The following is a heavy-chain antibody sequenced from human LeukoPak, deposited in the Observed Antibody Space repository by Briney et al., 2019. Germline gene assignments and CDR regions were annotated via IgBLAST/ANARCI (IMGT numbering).Heavy chain of an antibody. V-gene: IGHV3-23*01. Sequence: GGSLRLSCAASGFTFSSYGMSWVRQAPGKGLEWVSGISGSGGSTYYADSVKGRFTISRDNFKNTLYLQMNSLRAEDTAVYYCAKDRTSRSNFDYWGQGTLVTASS. CDR3: AKDRTSRSNFDY. CDR2: ISGSGGST. J-gene: IGHJ4*02. D-gene: IGHD2-2*01. CDR1: GFTFSSYG.